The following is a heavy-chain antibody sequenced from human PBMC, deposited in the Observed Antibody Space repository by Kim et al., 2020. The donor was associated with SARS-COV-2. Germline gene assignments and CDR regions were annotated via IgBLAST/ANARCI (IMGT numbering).Heavy chain of an antibody. V-gene: IGHV3-30-3*01. CDR3: TRVDDYDSSGYPPLTHSFDM. CDR2: ISYDGNNK. D-gene: IGHD3-22*01. CDR1: GFTFSSYA. J-gene: IGHJ3*02. Sequence: GGSLRLSCAASGFTFSSYAMHWVRQAPGKGLEWVAIISYDGNNKHYADSVKGRFTISRDNSKNTLSLQMNSLRAEDTAVYYCTRVDDYDSSGYPPLTHSFDMWGQGTMVTVSS.